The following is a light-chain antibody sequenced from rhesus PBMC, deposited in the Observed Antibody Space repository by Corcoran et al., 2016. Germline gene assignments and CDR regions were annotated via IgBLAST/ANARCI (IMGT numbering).Light chain of an antibody. V-gene: IGKV1-32*01. CDR2: YAN. CDR1: QGISSD. J-gene: IGKJ1*01. CDR3: QQYNSLPPA. Sequence: DIQMTQSPSLLSGSAGDRVTITCRASQGISSDLNWYQQKPGKAPNLLKTYANRLESGVPSRFSGIGSGTELPLTISSLQPEDFATYYCQQYNSLPPAFGQGAKGEI.